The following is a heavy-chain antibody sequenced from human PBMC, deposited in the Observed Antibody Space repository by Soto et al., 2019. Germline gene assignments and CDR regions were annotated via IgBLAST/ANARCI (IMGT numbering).Heavy chain of an antibody. CDR2: IWYDGSNK. Sequence: QVQLVESGGGVVQPGRSLRLSCAASGFTFSSYGMHWVRQAPGKGLEWVAVIWYDGSNKYYADSVKGRFTISRDNSKNTLYLQMNSLRAEDTAVYYCARDSATPAELGEPSGLDYWGQGTLVTVSS. V-gene: IGHV3-33*01. CDR3: ARDSATPAELGEPSGLDY. D-gene: IGHD3-16*01. CDR1: GFTFSSYG. J-gene: IGHJ4*02.